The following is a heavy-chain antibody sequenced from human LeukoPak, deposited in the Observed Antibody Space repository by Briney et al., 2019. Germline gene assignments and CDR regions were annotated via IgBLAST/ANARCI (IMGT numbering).Heavy chain of an antibody. CDR3: ANTYYQGSRRYH. Sequence: GGSLRLSCAASGFTFSSYTRSCVRHAPREGVEWVSAISGSGGSTYYAYSVKGRFTISRDNSKNTLYLQMNSLRAEDTAVYYCANTYYQGSRRYHWGQGALVTVSS. CDR1: GFTFSSYT. J-gene: IGHJ4*02. CDR2: ISGSGGST. V-gene: IGHV3-23*01. D-gene: IGHD3-10*01.